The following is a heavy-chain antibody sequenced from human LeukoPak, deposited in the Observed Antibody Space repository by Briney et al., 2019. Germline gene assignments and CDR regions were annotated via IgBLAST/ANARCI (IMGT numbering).Heavy chain of an antibody. J-gene: IGHJ4*02. Sequence: SETLSLTCTVSGGSISSYYWSCIRQPPGKGLEWIGYIYYSGSTNYNPSLKSRVTISVDTSKNQFSLKLSSVTAADTAVYYCARSPYYYDSSGYYDYWGQGTLVTVSS. V-gene: IGHV4-59*01. D-gene: IGHD3-22*01. CDR1: GGSISSYY. CDR2: IYYSGST. CDR3: ARSPYYYDSSGYYDY.